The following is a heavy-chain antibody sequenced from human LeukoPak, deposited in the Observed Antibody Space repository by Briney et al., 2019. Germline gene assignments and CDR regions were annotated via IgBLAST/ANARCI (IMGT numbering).Heavy chain of an antibody. CDR3: ASAEVLRFLEWLPGTYYFDY. J-gene: IGHJ4*02. Sequence: GASVKVSCKASGYTFTSYDINWVRQATGQGLEWMGWMNPNSGNTGYAQKFQGRVTITRNTSISTAYMELSSLRSEDTAVYYCASAEVLRFLEWLPGTYYFDYWGQGTLVTVSS. D-gene: IGHD3-3*01. CDR1: GYTFTSYD. CDR2: MNPNSGNT. V-gene: IGHV1-8*03.